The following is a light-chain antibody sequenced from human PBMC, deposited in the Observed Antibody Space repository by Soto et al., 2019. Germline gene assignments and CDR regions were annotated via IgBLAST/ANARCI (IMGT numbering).Light chain of an antibody. CDR2: EVS. J-gene: IGLJ2*01. Sequence: QSVLTQPASVSGSPGQSITISCTGTSSDVGSYNLVSWYQQHPGTAPKLMIYEVSKRPSGVSNRFSGSKSGNTASLTISGLQAEDEADYYCCSYAGSSTLDVVFGGGTKLTVL. CDR3: CSYAGSSTLDVV. CDR1: SSDVGSYNL. V-gene: IGLV2-23*02.